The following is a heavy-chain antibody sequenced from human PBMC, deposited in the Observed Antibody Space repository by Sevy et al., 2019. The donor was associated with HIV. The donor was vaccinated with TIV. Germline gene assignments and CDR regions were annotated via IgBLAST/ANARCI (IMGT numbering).Heavy chain of an antibody. CDR3: ARDSSGYLGAYWYFDL. CDR2: INSDGSST. D-gene: IGHD3-22*01. J-gene: IGHJ2*01. Sequence: GGSLRLSCAASGFTFSSYWMHWVRQAPGKGLVWVSRINSDGSSTSYADSVKGRFTISRDNAKNTLYLQMNSLRAGDTAVYYCARDSSGYLGAYWYFDLWGRGTLVTVSS. CDR1: GFTFSSYW. V-gene: IGHV3-74*01.